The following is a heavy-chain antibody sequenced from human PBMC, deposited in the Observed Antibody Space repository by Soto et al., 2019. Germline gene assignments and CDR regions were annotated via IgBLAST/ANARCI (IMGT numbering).Heavy chain of an antibody. CDR2: ISGSGVST. J-gene: IGHJ4*02. CDR1: GFTFSSYA. Sequence: GSMRLSCAASGFTFSSYAMSWVRQAPGKGLEWGSAISGSGVSTYYADSVEGRFAISRDNSKNTLYLQMNGLTAEDTAVYYCAKDQSLWYCSSTSCYLDYCGQGT. CDR3: AKDQSLWYCSSTSCYLDY. V-gene: IGHV3-23*01. D-gene: IGHD2-2*01.